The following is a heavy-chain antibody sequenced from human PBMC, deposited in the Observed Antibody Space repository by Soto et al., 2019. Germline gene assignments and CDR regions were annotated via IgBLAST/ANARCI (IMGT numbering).Heavy chain of an antibody. CDR2: ISGSGGST. J-gene: IGHJ4*02. Sequence: GGSLRLSCAASGFTVSNYAMSWVRQAPGKGLEWVSAISGSGGSTYYADSVKGRFTISRDNSKNTLYLQMNSLRAEDTAVYYCASSPEGFDWLFPQGYDYWGQGTLATVSS. CDR1: GFTVSNYA. V-gene: IGHV3-23*01. D-gene: IGHD3-9*01. CDR3: ASSPEGFDWLFPQGYDY.